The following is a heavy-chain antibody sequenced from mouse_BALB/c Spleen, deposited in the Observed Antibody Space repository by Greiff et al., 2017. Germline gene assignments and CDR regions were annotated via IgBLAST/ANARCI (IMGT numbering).Heavy chain of an antibody. Sequence: EVQRVESGGGLVKPGGSLKLSCAASGFTFSSYAMSWVRQTPEKRLEWVASISSGGSTYYPDSVKGRFTISRDNARNILYLQMSSLRSEDTAMYYCAREAYYFYWYFDVWGAGTTVTVSS. CDR3: AREAYYFYWYFDV. CDR1: GFTFSSYA. V-gene: IGHV5-6-5*01. D-gene: IGHD1-1*01. J-gene: IGHJ1*01. CDR2: ISSGGST.